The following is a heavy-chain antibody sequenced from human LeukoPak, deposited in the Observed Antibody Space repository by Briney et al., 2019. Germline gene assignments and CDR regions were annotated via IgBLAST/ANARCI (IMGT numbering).Heavy chain of an antibody. Sequence: GGSLRLSCAASGFTFSSYAMRWVRQAPGKGLEWVAFIRYDGSNKYYADSVKGRFTISRDNSMNTLYLQMNSLRAEDTAVYYCAKEDGEGNYEDYWGQGTLVTVSS. D-gene: IGHD4-11*01. CDR3: AKEDGEGNYEDY. CDR2: IRYDGSNK. V-gene: IGHV3-30*02. CDR1: GFTFSSYA. J-gene: IGHJ4*02.